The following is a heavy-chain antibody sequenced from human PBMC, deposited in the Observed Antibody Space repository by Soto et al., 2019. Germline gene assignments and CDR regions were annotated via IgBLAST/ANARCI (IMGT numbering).Heavy chain of an antibody. CDR1: GFTFSSYS. V-gene: IGHV3-21*01. CDR2: ISSSSSYI. CDR3: ARENPITYYDCWSGYFAPFCYGMDV. Sequence: PGGSLRLSCAASGFTFSSYSMNWVRQAPGKGLEWVSSISSSSSYIYYADSVKGRFTISRDNAKNSLYLQMNSLRAEDTAVYYCARENPITYYDCWSGYFAPFCYGMDVWGQGTTVTVYS. D-gene: IGHD3-3*01. J-gene: IGHJ6*02.